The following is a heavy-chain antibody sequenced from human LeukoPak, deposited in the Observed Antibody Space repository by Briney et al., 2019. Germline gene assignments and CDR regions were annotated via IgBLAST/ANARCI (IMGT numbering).Heavy chain of an antibody. V-gene: IGHV3-23*01. CDR3: ARAYSYGI. CDR1: GFTFSGYN. J-gene: IGHJ4*02. D-gene: IGHD5-18*01. CDR2: ISGSGGST. Sequence: GGSLRLSCAASGFTFSGYNMNWVRQAPGKGLDWVSAISGSGGSTYYADSVKGRFTISRDNSKSTVYLQMNSLRAEDTAVYYCARAYSYGIWGQGTLVTVSS.